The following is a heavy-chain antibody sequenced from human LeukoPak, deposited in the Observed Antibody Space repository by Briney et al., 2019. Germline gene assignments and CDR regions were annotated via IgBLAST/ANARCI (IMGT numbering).Heavy chain of an antibody. CDR1: GFTFSGYG. D-gene: IGHD2-8*01. CDR3: AKDHGYGMDV. Sequence: GGSLRLSCAASGFTFSGYGMHWVRQAPGKGLEWVAVISYDGSNKYYADSVKGRFTISRDNSKNTLYLQMSSLRAEDTAVYYCAKDHGYGMDVWGQGTTVTVSS. CDR2: ISYDGSNK. J-gene: IGHJ6*02. V-gene: IGHV3-30*18.